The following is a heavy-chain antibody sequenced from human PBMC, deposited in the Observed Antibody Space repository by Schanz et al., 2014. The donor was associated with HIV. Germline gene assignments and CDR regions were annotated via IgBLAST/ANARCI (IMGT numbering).Heavy chain of an antibody. Sequence: QVQLVQSGAEVKKPGASVKVSCKASGHTSTNYGITWVRQAPGQGLEWMPSISANNGNTYYAQKVQGRVSMATDTSTNTAYMELRSLRSDDTAVYYCARITGEHYYAIDVWGQGTTVTVTS. D-gene: IGHD3-16*01. V-gene: IGHV1-18*01. CDR3: ARITGEHYYAIDV. CDR2: ISANNGNT. J-gene: IGHJ6*02. CDR1: GHTSTNYG.